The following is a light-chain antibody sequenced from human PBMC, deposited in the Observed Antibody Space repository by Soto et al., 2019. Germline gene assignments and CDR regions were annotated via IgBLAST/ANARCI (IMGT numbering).Light chain of an antibody. CDR1: SSDVGGSDY. CDR2: DVS. V-gene: IGLV2-11*01. Sequence: QSALTQPRSVSGSPGQSVTISCTGTSSDVGGSDYVSWYQQHPGKAPKLMIYDVSKRPSGVPYRFSGSKSGNTASLTISGLQDEDEEDDYCCYYSASYTIWVFGGGTQLTVL. J-gene: IGLJ3*02. CDR3: CYYSASYTIWV.